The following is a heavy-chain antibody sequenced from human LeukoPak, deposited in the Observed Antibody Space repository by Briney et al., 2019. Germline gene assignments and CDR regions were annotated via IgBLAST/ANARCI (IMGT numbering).Heavy chain of an antibody. CDR2: INHSGST. CDR1: GGSFSGYY. Sequence: SETLSLTCAVYGGSFSGYYWSWNRQPPGKGLEWIGEINHSGSTNYNPSLKGRVTISVDTSKNQSSLKLSSVTAADTAVYYCARGTIFGVVGHTYYMDVWGKGTTVTVSS. CDR3: ARGTIFGVVGHTYYMDV. J-gene: IGHJ6*03. V-gene: IGHV4-34*01. D-gene: IGHD3-3*01.